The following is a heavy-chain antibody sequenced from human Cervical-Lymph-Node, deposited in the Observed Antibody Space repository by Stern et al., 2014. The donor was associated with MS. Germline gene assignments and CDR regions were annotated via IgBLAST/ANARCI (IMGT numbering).Heavy chain of an antibody. CDR2: IWYDGSNK. D-gene: IGHD6-13*01. V-gene: IGHV3-33*01. Sequence: VQLVESGGGVVQPGRSLRLSCAASGFTFSSYGMHWVRQAPGKGLEWVGVIWYDGSNKYYADSVKARFTISRDNSKNTLYLQMNSLRAEDTAVYYCARDSYSSSWYNYLDYWGQGTLVTVSS. CDR3: ARDSYSSSWYNYLDY. J-gene: IGHJ4*02. CDR1: GFTFSSYG.